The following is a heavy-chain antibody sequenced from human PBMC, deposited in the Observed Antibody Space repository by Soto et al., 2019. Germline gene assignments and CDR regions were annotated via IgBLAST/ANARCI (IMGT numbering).Heavy chain of an antibody. CDR2: ISTSSSYI. V-gene: IGHV3-21*01. J-gene: IGHJ6*02. Sequence: EVQLVESGGGLVKPGGSLRLSCAASGFTFSSYSMNWVRQAPGKGLEWVSYISTSSSYIYYVDSVKGRFTISRENAKNPLYLRMSVLRAEDTAVYYCARVEEDDFWSGDYATKCLRHYYGMDVWGQGTTVTVSS. CDR1: GFTFSSYS. D-gene: IGHD3-3*01. CDR3: ARVEEDDFWSGDYATKCLRHYYGMDV.